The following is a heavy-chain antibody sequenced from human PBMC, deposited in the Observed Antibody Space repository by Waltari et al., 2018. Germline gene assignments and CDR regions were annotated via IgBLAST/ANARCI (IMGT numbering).Heavy chain of an antibody. CDR2: INLNGNI. V-gene: IGHV4-34*02. CDR1: GGSFSGYY. J-gene: IGHJ6*02. Sequence: QVQLQQWGAGLLPPSETLSPTCAVYGGSFSGYYWGWIRQPPGKGLEWIGEINLNGNINRNPSLRSRVTMLVDTSRSQVSLKMNSVTAADTAVYYCVRLEDCTGPGGNCYSGDSFAMDVWGQGTTVTVSS. D-gene: IGHD2-8*02. CDR3: VRLEDCTGPGGNCYSGDSFAMDV.